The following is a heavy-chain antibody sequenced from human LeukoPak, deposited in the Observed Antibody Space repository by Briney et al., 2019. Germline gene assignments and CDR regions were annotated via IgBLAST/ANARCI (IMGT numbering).Heavy chain of an antibody. D-gene: IGHD6-13*01. CDR1: GYSVSGGYY. J-gene: IGHJ4*02. V-gene: IGHV4-38-2*02. Sequence: SETLSLTCTVSGYSVSGGYYWGWIRQPPGKGLEWIGSMYHSGDTYYNPSLKSRVTISVDTSKNQFSLKLSSVTAADTAVYYCARAPLAAAAFDYWGQGTLVTVSS. CDR2: MYHSGDT. CDR3: ARAPLAAAAFDY.